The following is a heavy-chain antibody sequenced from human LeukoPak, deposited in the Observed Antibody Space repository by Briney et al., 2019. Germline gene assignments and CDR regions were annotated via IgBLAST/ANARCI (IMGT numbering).Heavy chain of an antibody. J-gene: IGHJ4*02. Sequence: ASVKVSFKASGYTFIDYHIHWVRQAPGQGLEWMGWINPNSGGTNYAQKFQGRVTMTRDTSISSAYMELSRLRSDDTAVYYCARGGTTTVYFDYWGQGTLVTVSS. D-gene: IGHD1-1*01. CDR1: GYTFIDYH. CDR3: ARGGTTTVYFDY. CDR2: INPNSGGT. V-gene: IGHV1-2*02.